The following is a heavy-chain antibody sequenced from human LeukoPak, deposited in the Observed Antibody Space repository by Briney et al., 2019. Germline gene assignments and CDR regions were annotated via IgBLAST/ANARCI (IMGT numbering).Heavy chain of an antibody. J-gene: IGHJ5*02. D-gene: IGHD3-22*01. CDR1: GYSISSGYY. Sequence: SETLSLTCTVSGYSISSGYYWGWIRQPPGKGLEWIGSIYLSGSTYYNPSLKSRVTISVDTSKNQFSLKLSSVTAADTAVYYCARGRSVFNYYDRRNWFDPWGQGTLVTVSS. V-gene: IGHV4-38-2*02. CDR3: ARGRSVFNYYDRRNWFDP. CDR2: IYLSGST.